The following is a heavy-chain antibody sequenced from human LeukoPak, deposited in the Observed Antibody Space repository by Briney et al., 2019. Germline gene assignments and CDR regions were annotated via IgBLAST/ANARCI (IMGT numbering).Heavy chain of an antibody. V-gene: IGHV3-23*01. CDR2: ASGSGGST. CDR3: AKGDSVYRYGDTYYFDY. D-gene: IGHD5/OR15-5a*01. J-gene: IGHJ4*02. CDR1: GFTFSSYA. Sequence: GGTLRLSCAASGFTFSSYAMSWVRQAPGKGLEWVSVASGSGGSTHYADSVKGRFTISRDNSKNVLFLQMNSLKGEDTATYYCAKGDSVYRYGDTYYFDYWGQGTLVTVSS.